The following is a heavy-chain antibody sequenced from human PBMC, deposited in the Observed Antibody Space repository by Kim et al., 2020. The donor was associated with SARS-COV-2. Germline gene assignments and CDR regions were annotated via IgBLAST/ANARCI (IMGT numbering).Heavy chain of an antibody. Sequence: SETLSLTCAVYGGSFSGYYWSWIRQPPGKGLEWIGEINHSGSTNYNPSLKNRVTISVDTSKNKFSLKLSSVHAADTAVYYCARGEGVVGVVPGANWFDP. CDR2: INHSGST. D-gene: IGHD2-2*01. CDR1: GGSFSGYY. V-gene: IGHV4-34*01. CDR3: ARGEGVVGVVPGANWFDP. J-gene: IGHJ5*02.